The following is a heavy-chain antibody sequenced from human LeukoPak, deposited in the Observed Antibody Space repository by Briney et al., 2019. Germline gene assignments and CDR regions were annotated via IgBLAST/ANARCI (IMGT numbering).Heavy chain of an antibody. Sequence: GESLKISCKGSGYSFTSYWIGWVRQMPGKGLEWMGIIYPGDSDTRYSPPFQGQVTISADKSISTAYLQWSSLKASDTAMYYCARPYYYDSSGHPLGAFDIWGQGTMSPSLQ. CDR3: ARPYYYDSSGHPLGAFDI. V-gene: IGHV5-51*01. J-gene: IGHJ3*02. D-gene: IGHD3-22*01. CDR2: IYPGDSDT. CDR1: GYSFTSYW.